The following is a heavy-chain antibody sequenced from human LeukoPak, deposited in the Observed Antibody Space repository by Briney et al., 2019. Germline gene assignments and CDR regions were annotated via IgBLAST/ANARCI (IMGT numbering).Heavy chain of an antibody. CDR2: IWYGGSNK. V-gene: IGHV3-30*02. Sequence: PGGSLRLSCAASGFTFSSYGMHWVRQAPGKGLEWVAVIWYGGSNKYYADSVKGRFTISRDNSKNTLYLQMNSLRAEDTAVYYCAKDAFDIWGQGTMVTVSS. CDR3: AKDAFDI. J-gene: IGHJ3*02. CDR1: GFTFSSYG.